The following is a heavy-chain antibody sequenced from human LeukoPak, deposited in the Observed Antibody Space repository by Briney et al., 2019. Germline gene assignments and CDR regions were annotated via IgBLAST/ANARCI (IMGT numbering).Heavy chain of an antibody. CDR1: GFTFSSYW. CDR3: ARGKTSQNIVTRKTYNWFDP. J-gene: IGHJ5*02. Sequence: PGGSLRLSCAASGFTFSSYWMSWVRQAPGKGLEWVANIKQEGSEKYYVDSVKGRFTISRDNAKNSLYLQMNSLRAEDTAVYYCARGKTSQNIVTRKTYNWFDPWGQGTLVTVSS. CDR2: IKQEGSEK. V-gene: IGHV3-7*01. D-gene: IGHD2/OR15-2a*01.